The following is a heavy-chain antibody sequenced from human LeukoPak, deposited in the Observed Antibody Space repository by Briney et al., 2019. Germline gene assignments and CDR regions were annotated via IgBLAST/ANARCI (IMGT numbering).Heavy chain of an antibody. J-gene: IGHJ3*02. Sequence: GGSLILSCAASGFTFSSYAMSWVRQAPGKGLEWVSAISGSGGSTYYADSVKGRFTISRDNSKNTLYLQMNSLRAEDTAVYYCAKEYQRITMIRSAFDIWGQGTMVTVSS. V-gene: IGHV3-23*01. CDR3: AKEYQRITMIRSAFDI. D-gene: IGHD3-22*01. CDR2: ISGSGGST. CDR1: GFTFSSYA.